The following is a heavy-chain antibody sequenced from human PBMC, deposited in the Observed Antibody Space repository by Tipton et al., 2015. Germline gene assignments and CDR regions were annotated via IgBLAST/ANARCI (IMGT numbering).Heavy chain of an antibody. Sequence: GLVKPSQTLSLTCAISGDSVSSNSAAWNWIRQSPSRGLEWLGRTYYRSKWYNDFALSVKSRIIINPDTSKNQFSLQLNSVTPEDTAVYYCARDLGTAMSHPYYFDYWGQGILVTVSS. CDR1: GDSVSSNSAA. J-gene: IGHJ4*02. CDR2: TYYRSKWYN. CDR3: ARDLGTAMSHPYYFDY. V-gene: IGHV6-1*01. D-gene: IGHD5-18*01.